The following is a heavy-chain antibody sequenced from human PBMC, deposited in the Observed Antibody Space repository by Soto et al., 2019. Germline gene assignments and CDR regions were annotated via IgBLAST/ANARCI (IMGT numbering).Heavy chain of an antibody. J-gene: IGHJ4*02. CDR3: TKNYYCDS. CDR1: GFTFSNYA. V-gene: IGHV3-23*01. CDR2: INIVGGNT. Sequence: VQLLESGGGLVQPGGSVRLSCAASGFTFSNYAMSWVRQAPGKALEWVSSINIVGGNTNYADSVMGRFTMSRDDSKNTLFLQMNSLRAEDTAIYYCTKNYYCDSWGQGTLVTVSS.